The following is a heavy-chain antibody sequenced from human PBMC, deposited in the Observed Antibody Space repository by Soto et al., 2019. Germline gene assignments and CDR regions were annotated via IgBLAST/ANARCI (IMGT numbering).Heavy chain of an antibody. D-gene: IGHD5-18*01. Sequence: ASVKVSCKASGYSFTSYGITWVRQVPGQGPEWLGWISPYNGRPNYAQNVQVRVVMTADTSPNIVYFEVRSLTSDDTAMYYCRRCRTDSYAMHVWGQGTKVTLSS. CDR3: RRCRTDSYAMHV. V-gene: IGHV1-18*01. J-gene: IGHJ6*02. CDR1: GYSFTSYG. CDR2: ISPYNGRP.